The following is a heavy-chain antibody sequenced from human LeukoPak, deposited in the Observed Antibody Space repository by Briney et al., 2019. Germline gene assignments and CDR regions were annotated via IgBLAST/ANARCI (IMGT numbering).Heavy chain of an antibody. V-gene: IGHV1-24*01. J-gene: IGHJ5*02. CDR1: GYTLTELS. CDR3: ATNAASWNYVFDP. D-gene: IGHD1-7*01. Sequence: ASVKVSRKVSGYTLTELSIQGVRQAPAKGLEGMGGFDPEDGETIYAQKFQGRVTMTEDISTDTAYMELSSLRSEDTAVYYCATNAASWNYVFDPWGQGTLVTVSS. CDR2: FDPEDGET.